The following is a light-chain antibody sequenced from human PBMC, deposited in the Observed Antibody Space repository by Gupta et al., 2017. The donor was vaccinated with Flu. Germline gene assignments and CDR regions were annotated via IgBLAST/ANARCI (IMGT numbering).Light chain of an antibody. J-gene: IGLJ3*02. V-gene: IGLV1-47*01. Sequence: QSVLTQPPSASGTPGQRVTISCSGSTSNIGSNYVYWYQQLPGAAPQLLFYRNNQRPSGVPDRFSGSKSGTSASLAISGLRSEDEADYYCATWDDSLNGWVFGGGTKLAVL. CDR2: RNN. CDR3: ATWDDSLNGWV. CDR1: TSNIGSNY.